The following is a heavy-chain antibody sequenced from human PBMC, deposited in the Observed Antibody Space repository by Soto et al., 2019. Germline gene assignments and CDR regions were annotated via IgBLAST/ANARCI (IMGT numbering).Heavy chain of an antibody. CDR3: AREVQRHGSGSYYRGYYYYGMDV. V-gene: IGHV1-46*01. J-gene: IGHJ6*02. D-gene: IGHD3-10*01. CDR2: INPSGGST. Sequence: ASVKVSCKASGYTFTSYYMHWVRQAPGQGLEWMGTINPSGGSTSYAQKFQGRVTVTRDTSTSTVYMELSSLRSEDTAVYYCAREVQRHGSGSYYRGYYYYGMDVWGQGTTVTVSS. CDR1: GYTFTSYY.